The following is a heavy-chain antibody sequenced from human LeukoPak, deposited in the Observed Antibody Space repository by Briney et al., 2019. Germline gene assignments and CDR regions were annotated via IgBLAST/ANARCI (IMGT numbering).Heavy chain of an antibody. Sequence: ASVKVSCKAFGYTFTSNYMHWVRQAPGQGPEWMGVISPSGGSTTYAQKFQGRVTLTRDMSTSTDYLELSSLRSEDTAVYYCAKVTTPFLIAVAVSYWGQGTLVTVSS. D-gene: IGHD6-19*01. CDR2: ISPSGGST. J-gene: IGHJ4*02. CDR3: AKVTTPFLIAVAVSY. V-gene: IGHV1-46*01. CDR1: GYTFTSNY.